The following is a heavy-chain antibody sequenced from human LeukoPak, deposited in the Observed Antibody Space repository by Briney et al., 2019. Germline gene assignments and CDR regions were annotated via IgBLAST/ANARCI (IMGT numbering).Heavy chain of an antibody. CDR3: ARDSVNYYDRSGYNSYYFDY. CDR1: GYSISSGYY. Sequence: SETLSLTCTVSGYSISSGYYWGWIRQPPGKGLEWIGSIYHSGSTYYNPSLKSRVTISVDTSKNQFSLKLSSVTAADTAVYYCARDSVNYYDRSGYNSYYFDYWGQGTLVTVSS. V-gene: IGHV4-38-2*02. J-gene: IGHJ4*02. CDR2: IYHSGST. D-gene: IGHD3-22*01.